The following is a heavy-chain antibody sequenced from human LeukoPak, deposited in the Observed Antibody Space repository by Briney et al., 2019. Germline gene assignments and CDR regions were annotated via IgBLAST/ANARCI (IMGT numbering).Heavy chain of an antibody. CDR3: ARRKEYCGGDCYRYYYGMDV. Sequence: SETLSLTCTVSGGSVSSGSYYWSWIRQPPGKGLEWIGYIYYSGSTNYNPSLKSRVTISVDTSKNQFSLKLSSVTAADTAVYYCARRKEYCGGDCYRYYYGMDVWGQGTTVTVSS. J-gene: IGHJ6*02. CDR2: IYYSGST. D-gene: IGHD2-21*02. CDR1: GGSVSSGSYY. V-gene: IGHV4-61*01.